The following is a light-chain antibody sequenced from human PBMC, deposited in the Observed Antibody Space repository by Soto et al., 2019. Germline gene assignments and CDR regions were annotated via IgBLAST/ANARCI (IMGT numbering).Light chain of an antibody. Sequence: VLTQSPGTLSLTPGERATLSCRVSQSIGSSYLAWYQQKPGQAPRLLIYGASTRATGIPARFSGSGSGTEFTLTISCLQSEDFAVYYCQQYGSSPRTFGQGTKVDIK. J-gene: IGKJ1*01. CDR1: QSIGSSY. CDR3: QQYGSSPRT. V-gene: IGKV3-20*01. CDR2: GAS.